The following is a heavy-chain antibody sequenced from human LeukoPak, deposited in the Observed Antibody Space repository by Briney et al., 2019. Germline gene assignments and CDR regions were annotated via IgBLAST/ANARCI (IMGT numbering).Heavy chain of an antibody. CDR3: ARFVVVPAALNWFDP. CDR1: GGSFSGYY. J-gene: IGHJ5*02. Sequence: PSETLSLTCAVYGGSFSGYYWSWIRQPPGKGLEWIGEINHSGSTNYNPSLKSRVTISVDTSKNQFSLKLSSVTAADTAVYYCARFVVVPAALNWFDPWGQGTLVTVSS. D-gene: IGHD2-2*01. CDR2: INHSGST. V-gene: IGHV4-34*01.